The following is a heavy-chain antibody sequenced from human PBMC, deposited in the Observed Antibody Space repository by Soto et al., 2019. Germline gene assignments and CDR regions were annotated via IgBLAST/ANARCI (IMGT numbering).Heavy chain of an antibody. J-gene: IGHJ6*02. CDR3: ARDGITLAGEFYYYGMDV. D-gene: IGHD1-20*01. CDR1: GYTFTGYY. Sequence: RASVKVSCKASGYTFTGYYLHWVRQAPGQGLEWMGWINPNSGGTNIAQKFQGWVTVTRDTSISTAYMELSRLRSDDTAVYYCARDGITLAGEFYYYGMDVWGQGTTVTVSS. V-gene: IGHV1-2*04. CDR2: INPNSGGT.